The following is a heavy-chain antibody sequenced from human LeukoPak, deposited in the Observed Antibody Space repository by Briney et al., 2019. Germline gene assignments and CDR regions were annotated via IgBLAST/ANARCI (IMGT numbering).Heavy chain of an antibody. J-gene: IGHJ6*03. D-gene: IGHD3-3*01. CDR3: ARDHRGLRFFSYMDV. V-gene: IGHV3-48*01. CDR2: ISSSSSTI. Sequence: GGSLRLSCAASGFTFSSYSMNWVRQAPGKGLEWVSYISSSSSTIYYADSVKGRFTISRDNAKNSLYLQMNSLRAEDTAVYYCARDHRGLRFFSYMDVWGKGTTVTVSS. CDR1: GFTFSSYS.